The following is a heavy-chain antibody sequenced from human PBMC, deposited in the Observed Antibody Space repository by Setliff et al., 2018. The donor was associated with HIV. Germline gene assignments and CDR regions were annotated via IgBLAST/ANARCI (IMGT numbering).Heavy chain of an antibody. J-gene: IGHJ4*02. Sequence: NPSETLSLTCTISGVYISNYHWGWIRQPPGRGLEWIGSIHTTGSPKNNPSLQSRVSISIDMAKSLFSLELSSVTAADTAVYYCARLLEGPDYSSDFRYFDWFPDVWGQGTLVTV. D-gene: IGHD3-9*01. CDR3: ARLLEGPDYSSDFRYFDWFPDV. CDR2: IHTTGSP. V-gene: IGHV4-4*08. CDR1: GVYISNYH.